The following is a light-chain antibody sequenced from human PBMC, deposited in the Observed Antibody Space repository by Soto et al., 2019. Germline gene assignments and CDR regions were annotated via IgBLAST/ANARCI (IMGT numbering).Light chain of an antibody. CDR3: QHYGSALTWT. CDR2: GAS. CDR1: QSVNSNY. V-gene: IGKV3-20*01. J-gene: IGKJ1*01. Sequence: VLPQCPGILSLFPEARATLSCRPIQSVNSNYLAWYQQRPGQAPRLVIYGASSRATGIPDRFSGSGSGTDFTLTISGREREDCAVFYCQHYGSALTWTCGQGSKGDI.